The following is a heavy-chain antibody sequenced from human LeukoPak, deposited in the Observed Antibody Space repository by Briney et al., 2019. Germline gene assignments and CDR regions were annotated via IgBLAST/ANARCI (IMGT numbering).Heavy chain of an antibody. Sequence: GESLKISCKGSGYSFTSYWIGWVRQMPGKGLEWMGIIYPGDSDTRYSPSFQGQVTISADKSISSAYLQWSSLKASDTAMYYCSRAHSYDVLTGYPDAFDMWGQGTMVTVSS. D-gene: IGHD3-9*01. V-gene: IGHV5-51*01. J-gene: IGHJ3*02. CDR1: GYSFTSYW. CDR2: IYPGDSDT. CDR3: SRAHSYDVLTGYPDAFDM.